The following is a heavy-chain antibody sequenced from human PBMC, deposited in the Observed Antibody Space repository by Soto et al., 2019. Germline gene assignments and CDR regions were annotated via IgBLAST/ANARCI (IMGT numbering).Heavy chain of an antibody. CDR1: GFTFSSYS. CDR3: ARFGTFGGVIDPYYFDY. V-gene: IGHV3-48*01. Sequence: GGSLRLSCAASGFTFSSYSMNWVRQAPGKGLEWVSYISSSSSTIYYADSVKGRFTISRDNAKNSLYLQMNSLRAEDTAVYYCARFGTFGGVIDPYYFDYWGQGTLVTVSS. J-gene: IGHJ4*02. CDR2: ISSSSSTI. D-gene: IGHD3-16*02.